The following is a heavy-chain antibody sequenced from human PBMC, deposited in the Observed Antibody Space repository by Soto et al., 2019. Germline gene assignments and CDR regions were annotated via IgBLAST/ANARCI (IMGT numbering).Heavy chain of an antibody. D-gene: IGHD2-15*01. CDR2: ISSSSSTI. V-gene: IGHV3-48*01. CDR1: GFTFSSYN. J-gene: IGHJ4*01. CDR3: ARGIHCSGGTCYGMIDY. Sequence: GGSLRLSCAASGFTFSSYNMNWVRQAPGKGLEWVSYISSSSSTIYYADSVKGRFTISRDNAKNSLYLKMNSLRAEDTAVYYCARGIHCSGGTCYGMIDYWGQGTLVTVSS.